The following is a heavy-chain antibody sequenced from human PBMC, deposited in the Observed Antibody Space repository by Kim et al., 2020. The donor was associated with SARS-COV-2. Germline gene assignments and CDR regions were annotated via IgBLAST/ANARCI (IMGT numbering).Heavy chain of an antibody. Sequence: GGSLRLSCAASGFTFSSYGMHWVRQAPGKGLEWVAVIWYDGSNKYYADSVKGRFTISRDNSKNTLYLQMNSLRAEDTAVYYCAREYGDYALDYWGQGTLVTVSS. CDR1: GFTFSSYG. CDR3: AREYGDYALDY. D-gene: IGHD4-17*01. J-gene: IGHJ4*02. V-gene: IGHV3-33*01. CDR2: IWYDGSNK.